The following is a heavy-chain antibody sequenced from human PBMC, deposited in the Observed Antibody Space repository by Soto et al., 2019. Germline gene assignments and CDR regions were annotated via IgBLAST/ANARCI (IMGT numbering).Heavy chain of an antibody. D-gene: IGHD5-12*01. Sequence: ASVKVSCKASGYTFTSYGISWVRQAPGQGLEWMGWISAYNGNTNYAQKLQGRVTMTTDTSTSTAYMELRSLRSDDTAVYYCARVPWLKDWFEPWGQGILVTFSS. V-gene: IGHV1-18*01. J-gene: IGHJ5*02. CDR2: ISAYNGNT. CDR3: ARVPWLKDWFEP. CDR1: GYTFTSYG.